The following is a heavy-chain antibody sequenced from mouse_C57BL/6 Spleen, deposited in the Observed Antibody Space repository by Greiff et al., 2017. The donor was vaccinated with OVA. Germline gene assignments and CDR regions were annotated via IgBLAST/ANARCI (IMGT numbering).Heavy chain of an antibody. CDR1: GYAFSSYW. J-gene: IGHJ4*01. Sequence: QVQLQQSGAELVKPGASVKISCKASGYAFSSYWMNWVKQRPGKGLEWIGQIYPGDGDTNYNGKFKGKATLTADKSSSTAYMQRSSLTSEDTAVYFCGRAGEGYAMDYWGQGTSVTVSS. CDR3: GRAGEGYAMDY. CDR2: IYPGDGDT. V-gene: IGHV1-80*01.